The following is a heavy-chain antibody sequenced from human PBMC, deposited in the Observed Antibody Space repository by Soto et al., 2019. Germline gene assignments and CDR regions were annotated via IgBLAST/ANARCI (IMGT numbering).Heavy chain of an antibody. CDR2: VYFTGST. Sequence: SETLSLTCTVTGDSMNSHYWSWLRQPPGKALEWMGYVYFTGSTNYSPSLESRLTILVDTSKNQFSLKLSSVTAADTAVYYCATVTGEFSYWGQGTLVTSPQ. CDR1: GDSMNSHY. D-gene: IGHD7-27*01. V-gene: IGHV4-59*11. CDR3: ATVTGEFSY. J-gene: IGHJ4*02.